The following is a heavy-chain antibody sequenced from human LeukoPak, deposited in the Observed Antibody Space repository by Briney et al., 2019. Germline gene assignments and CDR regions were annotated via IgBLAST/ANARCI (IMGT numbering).Heavy chain of an antibody. D-gene: IGHD6-13*01. Sequence: SETLSLTCAVSGGSIINYYWSWIRQPPGKGLEWIGYVYYSGSTNYNPSLKSRVTISVDTSKNQFSLQLRSVTAADTAVYYCARGWGYSSWYFDHWGQGTLVTVSS. CDR1: GGSIINYY. CDR3: ARGWGYSSWYFDH. CDR2: VYYSGST. V-gene: IGHV4-59*01. J-gene: IGHJ4*02.